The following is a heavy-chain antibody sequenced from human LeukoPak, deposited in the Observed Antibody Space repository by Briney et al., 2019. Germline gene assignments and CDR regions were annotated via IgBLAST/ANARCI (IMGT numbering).Heavy chain of an antibody. J-gene: IGHJ4*02. CDR3: ARARYSSSWACDY. Sequence: PSETLSLTCTVSGGSISSYYWSWIRQPPEKGLEWIGYIYYSGSTNYNPSLKSRVTISVDTSKNQFSLKLSSVTAADTAVYYCARARYSSSWACDYWGQGTLVTVSS. V-gene: IGHV4-59*01. D-gene: IGHD6-13*01. CDR1: GGSISSYY. CDR2: IYYSGST.